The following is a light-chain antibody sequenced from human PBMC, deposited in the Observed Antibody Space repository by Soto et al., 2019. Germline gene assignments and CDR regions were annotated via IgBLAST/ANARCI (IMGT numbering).Light chain of an antibody. V-gene: IGKV3-20*01. CDR2: VAS. Sequence: IVLTQSPSTLSFSPGERATLSFRASQSVAYTYLAWFQQKPGQAPRLLIYVASNRATGIPDRFSGSGSGTDFTLTISRLEPEDFAVYYCQQYGSSGTFGQGTKV. CDR1: QSVAYTY. CDR3: QQYGSSGT. J-gene: IGKJ1*01.